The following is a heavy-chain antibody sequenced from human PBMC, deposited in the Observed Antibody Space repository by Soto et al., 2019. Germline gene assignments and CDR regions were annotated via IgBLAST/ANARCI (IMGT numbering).Heavy chain of an antibody. J-gene: IGHJ5*02. CDR3: AHNYYDQFPGGLWFDP. Sequence: SGPTLVKPTQTLTLTCTFSGFSLSTSGVGVGWIRQPPGKALEWLALIYWDDDKRYSPSLKSRLTITKDTSKNQVVLTMTNMDPVDTATYYCAHNYYDQFPGGLWFDPWGQGTLVTVSS. CDR2: IYWDDDK. D-gene: IGHD3-3*01. V-gene: IGHV2-5*02. CDR1: GFSLSTSGVG.